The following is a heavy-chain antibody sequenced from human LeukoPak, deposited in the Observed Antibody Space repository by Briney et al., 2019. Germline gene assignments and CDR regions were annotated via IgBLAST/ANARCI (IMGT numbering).Heavy chain of an antibody. CDR3: ARDHSSNL. Sequence: GGSLRLSCAVSGITVSKYWMHWVRQVPGKGLVWVSRIQSDGSTTDYADSVKGRFTITRDSAKNTLYLEMNSLRVEDTAVYYCARDHSSNLWGQGTLVTVSS. V-gene: IGHV3-74*01. D-gene: IGHD6-13*01. CDR1: GITVSKYW. CDR2: IQSDGSTT. J-gene: IGHJ5*02.